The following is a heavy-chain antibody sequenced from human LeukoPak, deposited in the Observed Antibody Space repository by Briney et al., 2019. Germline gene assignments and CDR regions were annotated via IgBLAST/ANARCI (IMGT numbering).Heavy chain of an antibody. CDR2: LYYSGST. CDR3: ARAAPLYSYGYDFDY. D-gene: IGHD5-18*01. Sequence: SETLSLTCTVSGGSISSGTYYWSWIRQHPGKGLEWIGYLYYSGSTYYNPSLKSRVTISVDTSKNQFSLKLSSVTAADTAVYLCARAAPLYSYGYDFDYWGQGTLVTVSS. J-gene: IGHJ4*02. CDR1: GGSISSGTYY. V-gene: IGHV4-31*03.